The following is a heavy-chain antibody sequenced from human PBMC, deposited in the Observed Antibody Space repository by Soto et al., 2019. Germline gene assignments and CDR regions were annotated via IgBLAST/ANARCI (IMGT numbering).Heavy chain of an antibody. CDR1: GFTFSNYW. J-gene: IGHJ4*02. CDR3: AVYCCSVSCYTRTSDY. D-gene: IGHD2-2*02. V-gene: IGHV3-74*01. Sequence: EVQLVESGGGLVQPGGSLRLSCAASGFTFSNYWMNWVRQAPGKGLVWVSQISSDGSSTTYADSVKGRFTMSRDNAKNTLYLQMNSLRADDTAVYYCAVYCCSVSCYTRTSDYWGQGTLVTVSS. CDR2: ISSDGSST.